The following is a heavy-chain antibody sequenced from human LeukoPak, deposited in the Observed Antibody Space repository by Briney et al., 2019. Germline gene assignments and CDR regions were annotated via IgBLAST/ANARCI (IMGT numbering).Heavy chain of an antibody. CDR2: ISGSGGYT. D-gene: IGHD3-9*01. V-gene: IGHV3-23*01. J-gene: IGHJ4*02. CDR3: AKDIYFDWLSYFDY. Sequence: GGSLRLSCAASGFTFSTYGMSWVRQAPGKGLEWVSAISGSGGYTYYADSVKGRFTISRDNSKNTLYLLMNSLRAEDTAVYYCAKDIYFDWLSYFDYWGQGTLVTVSS. CDR1: GFTFSTYG.